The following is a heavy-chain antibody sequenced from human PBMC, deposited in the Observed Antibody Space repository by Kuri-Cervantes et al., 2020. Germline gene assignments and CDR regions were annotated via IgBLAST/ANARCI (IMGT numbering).Heavy chain of an antibody. CDR3: ARDVGGDEAFDI. CDR1: GFTFSSYS. V-gene: IGHV3-21*03. Sequence: GESLKISCAASGFTFSSYSMNWVRQAPGKGLEWVSSISSSSSYIYYADSVKGRFTISRDNAKNLVFLQMNSLRAEDTALYYCARDVGGDEAFDIWGQGTMVTVSS. D-gene: IGHD3-16*01. J-gene: IGHJ3*02. CDR2: ISSSSSYI.